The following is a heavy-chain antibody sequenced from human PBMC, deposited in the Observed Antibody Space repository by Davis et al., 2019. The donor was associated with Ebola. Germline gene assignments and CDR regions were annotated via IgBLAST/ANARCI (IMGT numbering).Heavy chain of an antibody. CDR1: GGSISSSFW. CDR3: ARDVGYDSSGYYRQGFNY. CDR2: IYHSGST. J-gene: IGHJ4*02. D-gene: IGHD3-22*01. Sequence: SEILSLTCAVSGGSISSSFWWTWVRQPPGKGLQWIGEIYHSGSTNYNPSLKSRVTISVDKSKNQFSLKLTSVTAADTAVYYCARDVGYDSSGYYRQGFNYWGQGTLVTVSS. V-gene: IGHV4-4*02.